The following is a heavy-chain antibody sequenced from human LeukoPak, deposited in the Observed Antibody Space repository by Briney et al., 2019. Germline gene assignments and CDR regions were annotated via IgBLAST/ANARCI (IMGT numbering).Heavy chain of an antibody. CDR2: IRSKAYGGTT. J-gene: IGHJ4*02. Sequence: GGSLRLSCTSSGFTFGDYAMSWVRQAPGKGLEWVGFIRSKAYGGTTEYAASVQGRFTISRDDSKSIAYLQMNSLKTEDTAVYYCTRDRGDYDYAWGTYCFDYWGQGTLVTVSS. CDR1: GFTFGDYA. V-gene: IGHV3-49*04. CDR3: TRDRGDYDYAWGTYCFDY. D-gene: IGHD3-16*01.